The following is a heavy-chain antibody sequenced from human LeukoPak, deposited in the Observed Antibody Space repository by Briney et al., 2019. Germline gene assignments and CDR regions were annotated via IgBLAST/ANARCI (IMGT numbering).Heavy chain of an antibody. CDR2: ISSSSSDI. CDR1: GFTFRTYT. J-gene: IGHJ6*03. D-gene: IGHD4-11*01. CDR3: ARILQPPGNFYYMDV. V-gene: IGHV3-21*06. Sequence: GGSLRLSCVVSGFTFRTYTMNWVRQAPGKGLEWVSSISSSSSDIYYADSLKGRFTISRDNAKNSLYLQMSSLRVEDTAVYYCARILQPPGNFYYMDVWGKGTTVTVSS.